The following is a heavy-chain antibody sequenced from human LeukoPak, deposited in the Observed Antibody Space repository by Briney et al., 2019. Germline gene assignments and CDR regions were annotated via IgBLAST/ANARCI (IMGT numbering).Heavy chain of an antibody. CDR2: SSSSGSTI. Sequence: GRSLRLSCAASGFTFNNYGIHWVRQAPGKGLEWVSYSSSSGSTIYYADSVKGRFAISRDNAKNSLYLQMNSLRAEDTAVYYCARRRDFIDYWGQGTLVTVSS. CDR3: ARRRDFIDY. D-gene: IGHD3/OR15-3a*01. V-gene: IGHV3-48*04. CDR1: GFTFNNYG. J-gene: IGHJ4*02.